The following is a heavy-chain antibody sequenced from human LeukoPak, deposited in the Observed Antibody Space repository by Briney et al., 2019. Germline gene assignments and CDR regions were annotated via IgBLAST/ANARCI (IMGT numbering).Heavy chain of an antibody. D-gene: IGHD6-19*01. CDR1: GFIFSNYA. CDR3: AKDLEQSYSGWSASYDA. V-gene: IGHV3-23*01. CDR2: ISSGAGTT. Sequence: GGSLRLSCAVSGFIFSNYAMSWVRQVPGKWLEWVSAISSGAGTTGYADSVKGRFTISRVNSKSTIYLQMNSLRAEDTAVYYCAKDLEQSYSGWSASYDAWGQGTLVTVSS. J-gene: IGHJ5*02.